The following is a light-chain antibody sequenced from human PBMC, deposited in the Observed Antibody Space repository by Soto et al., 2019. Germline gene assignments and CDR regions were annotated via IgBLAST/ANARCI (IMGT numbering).Light chain of an antibody. Sequence: DIQMPKSPSTLSASVGARFTITGRASQSLSSWLAWYQQKPGKAPRLLIYKASSLESGVPSRFSGSGSGTEFTLTISSLQPEDFATYYCKQYNSLWTVGQGTKVDNK. CDR1: QSLSSW. V-gene: IGKV1-5*03. J-gene: IGKJ1*01. CDR2: KAS. CDR3: KQYNSLWT.